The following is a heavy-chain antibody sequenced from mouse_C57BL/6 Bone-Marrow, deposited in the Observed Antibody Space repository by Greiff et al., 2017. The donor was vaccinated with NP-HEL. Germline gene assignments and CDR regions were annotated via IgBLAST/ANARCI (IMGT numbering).Heavy chain of an antibody. CDR1: GYSITSGYY. J-gene: IGHJ4*01. Sequence: EVQRVESGPGLVKPSQSLSLTCSVTGYSITSGYYWNWIRQFPGNKLEWMGYISYDGSNNYNPSLKNRISITRDTSKNQFFLKLNSVTTEDTATYYGARAELGLGAMDYWGQGTSVTVSS. V-gene: IGHV3-6*01. CDR2: ISYDGSN. CDR3: ARAELGLGAMDY. D-gene: IGHD4-1*01.